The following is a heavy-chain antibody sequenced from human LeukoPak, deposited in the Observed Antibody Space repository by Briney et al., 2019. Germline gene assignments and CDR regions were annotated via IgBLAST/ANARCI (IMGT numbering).Heavy chain of an antibody. D-gene: IGHD3-10*01. CDR2: ISSSIYYI. V-gene: IGHV3-21*01. J-gene: IGHJ4*02. Sequence: GGSLRLSCAASGFTFSSYNMNWVRQGPGKGLERVSSISSSIYYIYYADSVKGRFTISRDNAKNSLYLQMNSLRAEDTAVYYCARDSPQGWFGEVDYWGQGTLVTVSS. CDR1: GFTFSSYN. CDR3: ARDSPQGWFGEVDY.